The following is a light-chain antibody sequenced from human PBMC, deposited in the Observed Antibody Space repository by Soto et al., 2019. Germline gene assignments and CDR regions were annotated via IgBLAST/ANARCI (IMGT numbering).Light chain of an antibody. Sequence: EQVMTQSPATLSVSPGERATLSCRASQSVGTNLAWYQQKPGQAPRLLIYGASSRATGIPARFSGSGSGTEFAVTISSLQSEDFALYYCLQYNTWPPGYTFGQGTKLEIK. V-gene: IGKV3D-15*01. J-gene: IGKJ2*01. CDR3: LQYNTWPPGYT. CDR1: QSVGTN. CDR2: GAS.